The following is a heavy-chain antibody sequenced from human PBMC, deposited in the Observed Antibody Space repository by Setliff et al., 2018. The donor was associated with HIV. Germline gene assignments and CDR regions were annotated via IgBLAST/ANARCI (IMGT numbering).Heavy chain of an antibody. CDR2: IHYNERT. CDR3: ASRVYYYDSNNFLREEGFDP. Sequence: PSETLSLTCTVPGGSASNSRYYWAWIRQPPGKGLEYIGSIHYNERTYYNPSLKSRVAISIDTSKNQFSLNLTSVTAADTAVYYCASRVYYYDSNNFLREEGFDPWGQGTLVTVSS. V-gene: IGHV4-39*01. CDR1: GGSASNSRYY. J-gene: IGHJ5*02. D-gene: IGHD3-22*01.